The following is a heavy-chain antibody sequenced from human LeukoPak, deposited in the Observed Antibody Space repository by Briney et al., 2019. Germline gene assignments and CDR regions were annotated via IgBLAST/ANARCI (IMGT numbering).Heavy chain of an antibody. CDR1: GFTFDDYG. D-gene: IGHD3-22*01. CDR3: AKDRPNYYGSNGHYYRRDGDY. V-gene: IGHV3-20*04. Sequence: GGSLRLSCAASGFTFDDYGMSWVRQAPGKGLEWVSGINWNGGSTGYADSVKGRFTISRDNAKNSLYLQMNSLRVEDTAVYFCAKDRPNYYGSNGHYYRRDGDYWGQGTLVTVSS. J-gene: IGHJ4*02. CDR2: INWNGGST.